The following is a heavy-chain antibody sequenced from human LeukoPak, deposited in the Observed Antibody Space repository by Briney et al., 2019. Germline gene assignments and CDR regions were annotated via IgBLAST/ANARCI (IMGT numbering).Heavy chain of an antibody. CDR2: INPNSGGT. CDR1: GYTFTGYY. V-gene: IGHV1-2*02. CDR3: ARVRYFDWLSRAFDY. D-gene: IGHD3-9*01. Sequence: ASVKVSCKASGYTFTGYYMHWVRQAPGQGLEWMGWINPNSGGTNYAQKFQGRVTMTRDTSISTAYMELSRLRSDDTAVYYCARVRYFDWLSRAFDYWGQGTLVTVSS. J-gene: IGHJ4*02.